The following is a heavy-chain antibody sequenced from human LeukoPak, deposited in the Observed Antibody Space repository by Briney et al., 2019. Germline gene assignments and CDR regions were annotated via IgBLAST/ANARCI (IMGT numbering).Heavy chain of an antibody. CDR3: ARDPYDSSPLDY. D-gene: IGHD3-22*01. J-gene: IGHJ4*02. CDR2: ISAYNGNT. CDR1: GYTFTSYG. Sequence: ASVNVSCKASGYTFTSYGISWVRQAPGQGLEWMGWISAYNGNTNYAQKPQGRVTMTTDTSTSTAYMELRSLRSDDTAVYYCARDPYDSSPLDYWGQGTLVTVCS. V-gene: IGHV1-18*01.